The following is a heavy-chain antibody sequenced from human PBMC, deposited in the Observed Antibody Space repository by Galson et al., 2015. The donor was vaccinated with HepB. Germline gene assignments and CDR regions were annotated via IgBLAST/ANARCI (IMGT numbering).Heavy chain of an antibody. Sequence: SLRLSCAASGFTVSNNYMSWVRQAPGKGLEWVSGIYDDDATYYTDSVKGKFTISRDNSKNTLCLEMNSLRAADTAVYYCARLYSASYYDFDYWGQGTLVTVSS. CDR1: GFTVSNNY. J-gene: IGHJ4*02. V-gene: IGHV3-66*01. CDR2: IYDDDAT. CDR3: ARLYSASYYDFDY. D-gene: IGHD1-26*01.